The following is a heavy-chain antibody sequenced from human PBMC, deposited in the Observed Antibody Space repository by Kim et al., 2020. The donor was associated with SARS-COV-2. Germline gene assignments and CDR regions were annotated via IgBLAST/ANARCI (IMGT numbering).Heavy chain of an antibody. CDR1: GGTFSSYA. CDR2: IIPILGIA. V-gene: IGHV1-69*04. J-gene: IGHJ6*02. D-gene: IGHD6-13*01. CDR3: ASETSIAAAGYYYYGMDV. Sequence: SVKVSCKASGGTFSSYAISWVRQAPGQGLEWMGRIIPILGIANYAQKFQGRVTITADKSTSTAYMELSSLRSEDTAVYYCASETSIAAAGYYYYGMDVWGQGTTVTVSS.